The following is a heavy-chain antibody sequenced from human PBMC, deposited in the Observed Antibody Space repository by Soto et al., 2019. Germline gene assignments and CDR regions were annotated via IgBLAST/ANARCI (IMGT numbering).Heavy chain of an antibody. CDR1: GYTFTSYC. CDR2: ISPGSGDT. Sequence: ASVKVSCKASGYTFTSYCISWVRQSPVQGLEWMGWISPGSGDTGYAQKFQGRVTMTRDISIATAYMELSSLRSDDTAIYYCARMATFGSLNWFDPWGQGTLVTVSS. J-gene: IGHJ5*02. D-gene: IGHD3-16*01. V-gene: IGHV1-8*02. CDR3: ARMATFGSLNWFDP.